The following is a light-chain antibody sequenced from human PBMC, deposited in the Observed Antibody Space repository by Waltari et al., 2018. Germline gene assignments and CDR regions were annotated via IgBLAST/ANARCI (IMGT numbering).Light chain of an antibody. J-gene: IGKJ1*01. CDR2: DAS. Sequence: EIVLTQSPVSLSLSPGDRATLSCRASQSVGRTLAWYQQRPGQAPRLLIYDASSRATGIPDRFSGSGSGTDFSLTISRLEPEDFAVYYCQKYGTRPATFGQGTKVEVK. CDR1: QSVGRT. V-gene: IGKV3-20*01. CDR3: QKYGTRPAT.